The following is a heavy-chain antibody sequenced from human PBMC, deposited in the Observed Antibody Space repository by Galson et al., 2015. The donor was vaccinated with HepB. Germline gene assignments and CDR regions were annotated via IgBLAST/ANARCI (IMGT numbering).Heavy chain of an antibody. Sequence: ETLSLTCDVYGGTFSDYHWTWIRQPPGKGLEWIGEITHSGSTNYNPSLKSRVTISASTSKNQFSLKLSSVTAADTAVYYCATGPSGIFYFSFFDYWGQGTLVTVSS. J-gene: IGHJ4*02. CDR2: ITHSGST. CDR3: ATGPSGIFYFSFFDY. CDR1: GGTFSDYH. V-gene: IGHV4-34*08. D-gene: IGHD3-10*01.